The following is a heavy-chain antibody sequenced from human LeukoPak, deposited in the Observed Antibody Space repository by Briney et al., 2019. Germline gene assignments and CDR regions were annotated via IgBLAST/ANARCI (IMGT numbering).Heavy chain of an antibody. Sequence: PSETLSLTRTVSGGSISSYYWSWIRQPAGKGLERIGRIYTSGSTNYNPSLKSRVTMSVDTSKNQFSLKLSSVTAADTAVYYCARDLARPNIVVVPAAIHGWFDPWGQGTLVTVSS. CDR3: ARDLARPNIVVVPAAIHGWFDP. CDR2: IYTSGST. D-gene: IGHD2-2*02. J-gene: IGHJ5*02. V-gene: IGHV4-4*07. CDR1: GGSISSYY.